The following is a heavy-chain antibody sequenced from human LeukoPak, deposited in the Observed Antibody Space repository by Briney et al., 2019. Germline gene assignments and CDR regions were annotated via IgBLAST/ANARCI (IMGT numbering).Heavy chain of an antibody. J-gene: IGHJ5*02. CDR3: EKTRSRNMITFGGVENWFDP. Sequence: SVKVSCKASVYTFTSYYMHWVRQAPGQGLEWMGIIYPSGGSTNYAQKFKSRVTMTRDTSTNTVYMELSSLRAEDTAVYYCEKTRSRNMITFGGVENWFDPWGQGTLVTVSS. CDR2: IYPSGGST. V-gene: IGHV1-46*01. CDR1: VYTFTSYY. D-gene: IGHD3-16*01.